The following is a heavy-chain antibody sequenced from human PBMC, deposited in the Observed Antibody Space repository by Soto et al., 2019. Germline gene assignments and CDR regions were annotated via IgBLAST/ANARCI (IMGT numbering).Heavy chain of an antibody. V-gene: IGHV3-23*01. Sequence: GGSLRLSCTASGFTFSNYAMSWVRQAPGKGLEWVSGLSGSGGSTYYADSVKGRFTISRDNSKNTLYLQMNSLRAEDTAVYYCVTMAYYDSRGYYHFHFYYWAPRTLVTVSS. J-gene: IGHJ4*02. CDR1: GFTFSNYA. CDR2: LSGSGGST. D-gene: IGHD3-22*01. CDR3: VTMAYYDSRGYYHFHFYY.